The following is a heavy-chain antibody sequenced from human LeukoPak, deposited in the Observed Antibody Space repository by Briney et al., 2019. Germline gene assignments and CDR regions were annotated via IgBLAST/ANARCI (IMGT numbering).Heavy chain of an antibody. J-gene: IGHJ4*02. V-gene: IGHV6-1*01. CDR3: ARDFPGLVSFDY. CDR1: GDSVSSNSAV. D-gene: IGHD6-19*01. Sequence: SQTLSLTCAISGDSVSSNSAVWNWIRQLAWRGLEWLGRTYYRSKWYSDYAVSVKSRITINPDTSKNQFSLQLNSMTPEDTAVYYCARDFPGLVSFDYWGQGTLVTVSS. CDR2: TYYRSKWYS.